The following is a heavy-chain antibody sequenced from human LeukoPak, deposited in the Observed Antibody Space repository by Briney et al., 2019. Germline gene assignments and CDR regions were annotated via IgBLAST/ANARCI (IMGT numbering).Heavy chain of an antibody. CDR3: ARGVGATLAGAFDI. V-gene: IGHV3-53*01. CDR1: GFSVSTNY. D-gene: IGHD1-26*01. Sequence: GGSLRLSCAASGFSVSTNYMTWVRQAPGKGLEWVSVIYSGGSTYYADSVKGRFTISRDNSKNTLYLQMNSLRAEDTAVYYCARGVGATLAGAFDIWGQGTMVTVSS. J-gene: IGHJ3*02. CDR2: IYSGGST.